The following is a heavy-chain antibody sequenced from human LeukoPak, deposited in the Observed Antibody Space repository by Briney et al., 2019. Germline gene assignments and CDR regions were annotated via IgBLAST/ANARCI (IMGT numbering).Heavy chain of an antibody. CDR3: ARVTIAAAAPDAFDI. J-gene: IGHJ3*02. CDR2: IYSGGST. D-gene: IGHD6-13*01. V-gene: IGHV3-53*01. CDR1: GFTVSSNY. Sequence: GGSLRLSCAASGFTVSSNYMSWVRQAPGKGLEWVSVIYSGGSTYYADSVKGRFTISRDNSKNTLYLQMNSLRAEDTAVYYCARVTIAAAAPDAFDIWGQGTMVTVSS.